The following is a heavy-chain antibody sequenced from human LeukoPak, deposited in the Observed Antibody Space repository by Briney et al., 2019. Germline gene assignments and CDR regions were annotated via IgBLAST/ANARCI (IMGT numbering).Heavy chain of an antibody. CDR2: MNPNSGNT. D-gene: IGHD3-22*01. CDR1: GYTFTSYD. V-gene: IGHV1-8*03. CDR3: ARGVGYYYDSSGSGFDY. J-gene: IGHJ4*02. Sequence: ASVKVSCKASGYTFTSYDINWVRQATGQGLEWMGWMNPNSGNTGYAQKFQGRVTITRNTSISTAYMELSSLRSEDTAVYYCARGVGYYYDSSGSGFDYWGQGTLVTVSS.